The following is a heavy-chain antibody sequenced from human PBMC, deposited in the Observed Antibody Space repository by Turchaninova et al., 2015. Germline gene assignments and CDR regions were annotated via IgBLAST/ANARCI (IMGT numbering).Heavy chain of an antibody. V-gene: IGHV1-18*04. Sequence: QVQLVQSGAEVKQPGASVRVSCKASGYTFTNYVISWVRQAPGQGLAWMGWNSAYNGNTKYAQKLQGRVTMTTDTSTSTAYMELRSLRSDDTAVYYCARDRPEYYYDSSGLNWYFDLWGRGTLVTVSS. D-gene: IGHD3-22*01. CDR2: NSAYNGNT. J-gene: IGHJ2*01. CDR3: ARDRPEYYYDSSGLNWYFDL. CDR1: GYTFTNYV.